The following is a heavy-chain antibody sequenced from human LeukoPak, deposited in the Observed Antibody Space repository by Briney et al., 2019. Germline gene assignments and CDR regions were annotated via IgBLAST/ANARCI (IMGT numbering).Heavy chain of an antibody. V-gene: IGHV1-46*01. Sequence: ASVKVSCKASGYTFTSYYMHWVRQAPGQGLEWMGIINPSGGSTSYAQKFQGRVTMTRDTSTSTVYMELSSLRSEDTAVYYCARDLVKYYDILTGPQMVDIWGQGTMVTVSS. CDR2: INPSGGST. D-gene: IGHD3-9*01. J-gene: IGHJ3*02. CDR3: ARDLVKYYDILTGPQMVDI. CDR1: GYTFTSYY.